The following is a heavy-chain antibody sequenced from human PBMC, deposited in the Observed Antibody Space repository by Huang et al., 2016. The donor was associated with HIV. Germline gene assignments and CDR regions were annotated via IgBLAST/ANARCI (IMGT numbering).Heavy chain of an antibody. CDR3: ARHSYSGYDWGY. CDR1: AGSISNSTSY. J-gene: IGHJ4*02. Sequence: HLQLQESGPGLVKPSETLSPTCTVSAGSISNSTSYWGWIRQPPGKGLEWIGSVYFSGSTYYNPSLKSRLTISVDTSKNQFSLKLRSVTAADTAVYYCARHSYSGYDWGYWGQGTLVTVSS. D-gene: IGHD5-12*01. V-gene: IGHV4-39*01. CDR2: VYFSGST.